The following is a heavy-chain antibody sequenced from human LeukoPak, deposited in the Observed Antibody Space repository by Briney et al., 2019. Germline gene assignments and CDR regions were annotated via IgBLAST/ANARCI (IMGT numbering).Heavy chain of an antibody. CDR2: IYNSGST. D-gene: IGHD4-17*01. CDR1: GGSISSHH. J-gene: IGHJ5*02. Sequence: SETLSLTCTVSGGSISSHHWSWIRQPAGKGMEWIGYIYNSGSTNYNPSLKSRVTISVDTSKNQFSLKLSSVTAADTAVYYCARTTVTNSVGDWFDPWGQGTLVTVSS. V-gene: IGHV4-59*08. CDR3: ARTTVTNSVGDWFDP.